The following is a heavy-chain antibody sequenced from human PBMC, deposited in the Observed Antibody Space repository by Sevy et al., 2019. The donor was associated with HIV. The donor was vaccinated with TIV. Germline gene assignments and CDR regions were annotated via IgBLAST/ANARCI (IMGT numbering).Heavy chain of an antibody. Sequence: ASVKVSCKASGYTFTDYYIHWVRQAPGQGLEWMGWINHKSGGTNYAQKFHGRVTMTRDTSISTAYMELSRLRSDDTAVYYCARVVEPAGIDPYYYGVDVWGPGATVTVSS. J-gene: IGHJ6*02. CDR1: GYTFTDYY. CDR3: ARVVEPAGIDPYYYGVDV. D-gene: IGHD2-2*02. V-gene: IGHV1-2*02. CDR2: INHKSGGT.